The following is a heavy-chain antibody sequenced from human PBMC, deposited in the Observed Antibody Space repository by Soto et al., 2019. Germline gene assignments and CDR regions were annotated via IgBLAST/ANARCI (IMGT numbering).Heavy chain of an antibody. J-gene: IGHJ3*02. V-gene: IGHV3-7*04. CDR3: ARLVAPGGLDVFDI. CDR2: IKQDGSET. CDR1: GFSFSSYW. Sequence: GGSLRLSCAASGFSFSSYWMSWFRQAPGKGLEWVANIKQDGSETHYVDSVKGRFTISRDNAKNSLYLQMNSLRAEDTAIHYCARLVAPGGLDVFDIWGQGTMVTVSS. D-gene: IGHD2-15*01.